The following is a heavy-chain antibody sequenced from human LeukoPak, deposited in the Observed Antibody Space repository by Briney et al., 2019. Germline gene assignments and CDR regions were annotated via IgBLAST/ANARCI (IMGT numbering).Heavy chain of an antibody. Sequence: GGSLRLSCAASGFTFSSYGMHWVRQAPGKGLEWVSGISWNSGSIGYADSVKGRFTISRDNAKNSLYLQMNSLRAEDTALYYCAKGLGSLVGATGDAFDIWGXGTMVTVSS. J-gene: IGHJ3*02. CDR3: AKGLGSLVGATGDAFDI. V-gene: IGHV3-9*01. CDR2: ISWNSGSI. D-gene: IGHD1-26*01. CDR1: GFTFSSYG.